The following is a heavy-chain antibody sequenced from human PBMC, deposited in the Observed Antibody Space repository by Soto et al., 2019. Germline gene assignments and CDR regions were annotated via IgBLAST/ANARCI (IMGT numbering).Heavy chain of an antibody. D-gene: IGHD2-2*01. V-gene: IGHV3-23*01. J-gene: IGHJ4*02. CDR1: GFTFSSYA. CDR3: AKDYRLLVPAATRTGISDY. Sequence: PGGSLRLSCAASGFTFSSYAMSWVRQAPGKGLEWVSAISGSGGSTYYADSVKGRFTISRDNSKNTLYLQMNSLRAEDTAVYYCAKDYRLLVPAATRTGISDYWGQGTLVTVSS. CDR2: ISGSGGST.